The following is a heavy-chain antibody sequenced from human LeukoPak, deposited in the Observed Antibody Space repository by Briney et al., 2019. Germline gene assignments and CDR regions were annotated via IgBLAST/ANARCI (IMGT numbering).Heavy chain of an antibody. D-gene: IGHD1-20*01. V-gene: IGHV3-21*01. CDR3: ARKARGNWNDVDY. CDR1: GFTFSSYS. Sequence: GGSLRLSCEASGFTFSSYSMNWVRQAPGKGLEWVSSISSSSSYIYYADSVKGRFTISRDNAKNSLYLQMNSLRAEDTAVYYCARKARGNWNDVDYWGQGTLVTVSS. J-gene: IGHJ4*02. CDR2: ISSSSSYI.